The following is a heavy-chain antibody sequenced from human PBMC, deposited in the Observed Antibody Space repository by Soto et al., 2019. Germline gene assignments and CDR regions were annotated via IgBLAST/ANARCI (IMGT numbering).Heavy chain of an antibody. CDR2: ISGSGGST. V-gene: IGHV3-23*01. CDR1: GFTFSSYA. J-gene: IGHJ6*03. CDR3: AKGELTYYYYYMDV. D-gene: IGHD1-7*01. Sequence: GGSLRLSCAASGFTFSSYAMSWVRQAPGKGLEWVSAISGSGGSTYYADSVKGRFTISRDNSKNTLYLQMNSLRAEDTAVYSCAKGELTYYYYYMDVWGKGTTVTVSS.